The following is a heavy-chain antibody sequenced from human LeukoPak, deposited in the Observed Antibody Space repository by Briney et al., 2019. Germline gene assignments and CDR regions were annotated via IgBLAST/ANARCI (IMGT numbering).Heavy chain of an antibody. J-gene: IGHJ4*02. CDR2: VHLNGRT. Sequence: SETLSLTCDVSGGSISTTNWWTWVRQPPGGGLEWIGEVHLNGRTHYSPSLESRVTMSVDRSENHVSLQLTSVTAADTAVYYCAREGGFYRPLDYSGPGTLVIVSA. CDR1: GGSISTTNW. V-gene: IGHV4-4*02. CDR3: AREGGFYRPLDY. D-gene: IGHD2/OR15-2a*01.